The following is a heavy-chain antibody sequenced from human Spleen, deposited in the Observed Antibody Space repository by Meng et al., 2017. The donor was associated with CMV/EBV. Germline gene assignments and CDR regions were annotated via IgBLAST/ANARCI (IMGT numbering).Heavy chain of an antibody. V-gene: IGHV3-30*19. D-gene: IGHD6-13*01. Sequence: CGDVADHAWRSMVIACAQSGFTFRLYAMQWVRLAPGKGLAWVAVISYDGSNKYYADSVKGRFTIDRDNSKNTLYLQMNSLRAEDTAMYYCARGDSSSGGYFDYWGQGTLVTVSS. CDR1: GFTFRLYA. CDR2: ISYDGSNK. CDR3: ARGDSSSGGYFDY. J-gene: IGHJ4*02.